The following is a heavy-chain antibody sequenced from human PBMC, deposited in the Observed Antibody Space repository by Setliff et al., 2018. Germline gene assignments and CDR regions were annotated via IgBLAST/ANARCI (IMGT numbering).Heavy chain of an antibody. Sequence: PSETLSLTCVVSGYSISSGYYWGWIRQPPGKGLEWIASIYHNRSTYYNPSLKSRVTISVDTSKNRSSLKLSSVTATDAAVYYCARQTVAGTTRPVWFYPWSQGTLVTVSS. CDR2: IYHNRST. CDR1: GYSISSGYY. J-gene: IGHJ5*02. CDR3: ARQTVAGTTRPVWFYP. V-gene: IGHV4-38-2*01. D-gene: IGHD6-19*01.